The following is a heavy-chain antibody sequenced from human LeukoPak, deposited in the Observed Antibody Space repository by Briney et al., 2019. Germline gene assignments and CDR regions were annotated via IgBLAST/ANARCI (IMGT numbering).Heavy chain of an antibody. CDR1: GFTVSSNY. Sequence: GESLRLSCAASGFTVSSNYMSWVRQAPGKGLEWVSVIYSGGSTYYADSVKGRFTISRDNSKNTLYLQMNSLRAEDTAVYYCARTHSSSWYYFDYWGQGTLVTVSS. J-gene: IGHJ4*02. D-gene: IGHD6-13*01. CDR2: IYSGGST. CDR3: ARTHSSSWYYFDY. V-gene: IGHV3-66*02.